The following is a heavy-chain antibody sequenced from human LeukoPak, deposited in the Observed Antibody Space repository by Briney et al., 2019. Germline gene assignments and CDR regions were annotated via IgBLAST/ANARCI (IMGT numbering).Heavy chain of an antibody. D-gene: IGHD3-16*02. CDR1: GGSFSGYY. Sequence: PSETLSLTCAVYGGSFSGYYWSWIRQPPGKGLEWIGEINHSGSTNYNPSLKSRVTISVDTFKNQFSLKLSSVTAADTAVYYCARVYVWGSYRPYFDYWGQGTLVTVSS. J-gene: IGHJ4*02. V-gene: IGHV4-34*01. CDR2: INHSGST. CDR3: ARVYVWGSYRPYFDY.